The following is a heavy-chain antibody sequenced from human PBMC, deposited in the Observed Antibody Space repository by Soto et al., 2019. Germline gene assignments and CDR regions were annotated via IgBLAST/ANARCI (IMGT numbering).Heavy chain of an antibody. J-gene: IGHJ6*02. CDR2: ISAYNGNT. Sequence: ASVKVSCKASGYTFTSYGISWVRQAPGQGLEWMGWISAYNGNTNYAQKLQGRVTMTTDTSISTAYMELSRLRSDDTAVYYCARLVIPDYYYYGMDVWGQGTTVTVSS. V-gene: IGHV1-18*04. CDR3: ARLVIPDYYYYGMDV. CDR1: GYTFTSYG. D-gene: IGHD3-9*01.